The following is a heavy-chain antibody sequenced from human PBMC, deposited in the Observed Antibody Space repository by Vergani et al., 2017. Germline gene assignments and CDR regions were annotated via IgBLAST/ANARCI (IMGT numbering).Heavy chain of an antibody. D-gene: IGHD6-19*01. V-gene: IGHV1-8*01. CDR3: AREPVDSSLVRYYYYMDV. J-gene: IGHJ6*03. Sequence: QVQLVQSGAEVKKPGASVKVSCKASGYTFTSYDINWVRQATGQGLEWMGWMNPNSGNTGYAQKFQGRVTMTRNTSISTAYMELSSLRSEDTAVYYCAREPVDSSLVRYYYYMDVWGKGTTVTVSS. CDR1: GYTFTSYD. CDR2: MNPNSGNT.